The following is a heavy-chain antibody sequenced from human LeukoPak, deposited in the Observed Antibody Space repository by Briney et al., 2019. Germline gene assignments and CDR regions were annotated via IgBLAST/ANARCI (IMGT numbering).Heavy chain of an antibody. Sequence: ASVKVSCKASGYTFTGYYMHWVRQAPGQGLEWMGWINPNSGGTNYAQKFQGRVTMTRDTSISTAYMELSRLRSDDTAVYYCARAPRYYYDSSGYYSYWGQGTLVTVSS. CDR2: INPNSGGT. CDR3: ARAPRYYYDSSGYYSY. V-gene: IGHV1-2*02. J-gene: IGHJ4*02. D-gene: IGHD3-22*01. CDR1: GYTFTGYY.